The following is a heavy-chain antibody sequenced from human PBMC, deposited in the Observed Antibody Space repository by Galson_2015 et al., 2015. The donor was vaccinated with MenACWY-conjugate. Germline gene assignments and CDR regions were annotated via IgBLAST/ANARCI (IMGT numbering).Heavy chain of an antibody. J-gene: IGHJ4*02. CDR1: GFTFSSYW. D-gene: IGHD6-13*01. CDR3: ARRAWSSIWYYFDY. V-gene: IGHV3-74*01. Sequence: SLRLSCAVSGFTFSSYWVDWVRQAPGKGLVWISRFNSDGSGITYAVSVKGRFTMSRDNAKYTLYLQMNRLRVEDTAVYYCARRAWSSIWYYFDYWGQGTLVTVSS. CDR2: FNSDGSGI.